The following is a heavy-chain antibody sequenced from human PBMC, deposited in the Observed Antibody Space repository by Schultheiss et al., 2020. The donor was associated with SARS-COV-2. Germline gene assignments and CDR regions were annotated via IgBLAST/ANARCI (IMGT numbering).Heavy chain of an antibody. J-gene: IGHJ6*02. CDR2: INPSGGST. CDR3: ARGGTRDYYYYYGMDV. V-gene: IGHV1-46*01. CDR1: GYTFTGYY. Sequence: ASVKVSCKASGYTFTGYYMHWVRQAPGQGLEWMGIINPSGGSTSYAQKFQGRVTMTRDTSTSTVYMELSSLTSDDTAVYYCARGGTRDYYYYYGMDVWGQGTTVTVSS. D-gene: IGHD2-15*01.